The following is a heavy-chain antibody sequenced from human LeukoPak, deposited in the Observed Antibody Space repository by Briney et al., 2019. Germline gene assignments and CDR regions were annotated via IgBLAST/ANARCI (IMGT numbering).Heavy chain of an antibody. CDR3: AKDQRGYSGYDTYFDY. V-gene: IGHV3-9*01. CDR2: INWNSGSI. Sequence: GGSLRLSCAASGFTFDDYAMHWVWQAPGKGLEWVSGINWNSGSIGYADSVKGRFTISRDNAKNSLYLQMNSLRAEDTALYYCAKDQRGYSGYDTYFDYWGQGTLVTVSS. D-gene: IGHD5-12*01. CDR1: GFTFDDYA. J-gene: IGHJ4*02.